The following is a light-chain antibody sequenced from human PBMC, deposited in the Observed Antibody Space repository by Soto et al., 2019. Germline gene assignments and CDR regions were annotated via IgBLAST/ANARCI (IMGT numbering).Light chain of an antibody. CDR1: QSVSSSY. Sequence: EIVLTQSPGTLSLSPGERATLSCRASQSVSSSYLAWYQQKPGQAPRPLIYGASSRAIGIPDRFSGSGSGTDFTLTISRLEPEDFAVYYCQQYGSSQLTFGQGSKVEIK. J-gene: IGKJ1*01. CDR2: GAS. CDR3: QQYGSSQLT. V-gene: IGKV3-20*01.